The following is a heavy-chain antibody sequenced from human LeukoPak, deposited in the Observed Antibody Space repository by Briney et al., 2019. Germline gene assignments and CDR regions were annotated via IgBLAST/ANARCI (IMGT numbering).Heavy chain of an antibody. CDR3: ARSEEYYYGSGSYGGSFNY. V-gene: IGHV4-4*07. D-gene: IGHD3-10*01. CDR1: GGSISSYY. CDR2: IYTSGST. Sequence: SETLSLTCTVSGGSISSYYRSWIRQPAGKGLEWIGRIYTSGSTNYHPSLKSRVTMSVDTSTNQFSPKLSSVTAADTAVYYCARSEEYYYGSGSYGGSFNYWGQGTLVTVSS. J-gene: IGHJ4*02.